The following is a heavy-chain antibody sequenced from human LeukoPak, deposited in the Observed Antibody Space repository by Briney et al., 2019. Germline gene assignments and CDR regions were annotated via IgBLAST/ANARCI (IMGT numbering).Heavy chain of an antibody. Sequence: SETLSLTCNVSGGSINNYYWSWLRQPPGKGLEWIGYVYFTGGTNYNPSLKSRVTMSIDTSKNQFSLKLNSVTAADTAFYYCARGGGLFDYWGQGSLVTVSS. CDR1: GGSINNYY. V-gene: IGHV4-59*01. D-gene: IGHD3-10*01. J-gene: IGHJ4*02. CDR2: VYFTGGT. CDR3: ARGGGLFDY.